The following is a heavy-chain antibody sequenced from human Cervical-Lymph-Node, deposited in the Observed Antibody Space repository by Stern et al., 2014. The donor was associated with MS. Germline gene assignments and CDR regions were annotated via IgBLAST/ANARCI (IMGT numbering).Heavy chain of an antibody. J-gene: IGHJ6*02. CDR3: ARDRGYSYGFYYGMDV. D-gene: IGHD5-18*01. CDR1: GGTFSSYA. Sequence: VQLVESGAEVKKPGSSVKVSCKASGGTFSSYAISWVRQAPGQGLEWMGGIIPIFGTAYYAQKFQGRVTINADKFTHTAYMELSSLRSEDTAVYYCARDRGYSYGFYYGMDVWGQGTTVTVSS. CDR2: IIPIFGTA. V-gene: IGHV1-69*06.